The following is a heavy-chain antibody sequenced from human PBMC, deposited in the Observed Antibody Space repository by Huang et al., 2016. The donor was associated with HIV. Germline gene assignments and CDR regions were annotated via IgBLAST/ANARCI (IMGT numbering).Heavy chain of an antibody. Sequence: GGNLIQTGGSLRLACAASGFRFGNSAMYWVRQAPGKGLEWVSSISWNSANIAYGDSVKGRFTIARDNARNSLYLQMNSLRPDDTALYYCVKGDIVGTANFFDYWGQGTQVSVSS. CDR3: VKGDIVGTANFFDY. D-gene: IGHD1-26*01. CDR1: GFRFGNSA. J-gene: IGHJ4*02. CDR2: ISWNSANI. V-gene: IGHV3-9*01.